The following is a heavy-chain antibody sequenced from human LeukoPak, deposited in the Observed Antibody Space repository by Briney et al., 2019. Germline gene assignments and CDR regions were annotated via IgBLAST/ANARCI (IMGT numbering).Heavy chain of an antibody. CDR1: GYTLTELS. Sequence: GASVKVSCKVSGYTLTELSMHWVRQAPGKGLEWMGGFDPEDGETIYAQKFLGRVTMTEDTSTDTAYMELSSLRSEDTAVYYCATAKNVLLWFGELLEGFDYWGQGTLVTVSS. D-gene: IGHD3-10*01. CDR2: FDPEDGET. J-gene: IGHJ4*02. CDR3: ATAKNVLLWFGELLEGFDY. V-gene: IGHV1-24*01.